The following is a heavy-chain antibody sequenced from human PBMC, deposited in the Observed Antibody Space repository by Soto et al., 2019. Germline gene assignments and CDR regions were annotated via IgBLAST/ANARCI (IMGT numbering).Heavy chain of an antibody. D-gene: IGHD3-22*01. V-gene: IGHV3-74*01. J-gene: IGHJ4*02. CDR1: GFTLSGYW. Sequence: GGSLRLSCEASGFTLSGYWMHWVRQVPGKGLVWVSRISPDGSDTTHADSVKGRFTVSRDNAKNTLYLQMNSLRPEDTSVYYCVRPRYDGSGTPFDYWGQRTLVTVSS. CDR3: VRPRYDGSGTPFDY. CDR2: ISPDGSDT.